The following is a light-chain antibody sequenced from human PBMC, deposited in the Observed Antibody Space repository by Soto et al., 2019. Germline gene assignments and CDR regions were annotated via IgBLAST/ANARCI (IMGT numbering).Light chain of an antibody. Sequence: DIQMTQSPSSLSASVGDRVTITCRASPGISNYLAWYQQKPGKVPKLLIYAASTLQSGVPSRFSGSGSGTDFNLTISSLQPEDVATYYCQSYNSAPWSFGQGTKVDIK. CDR3: QSYNSAPWS. V-gene: IGKV1-27*01. CDR2: AAS. CDR1: PGISNY. J-gene: IGKJ1*01.